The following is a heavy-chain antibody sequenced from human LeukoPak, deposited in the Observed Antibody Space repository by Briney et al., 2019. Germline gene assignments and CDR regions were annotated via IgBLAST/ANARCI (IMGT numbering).Heavy chain of an antibody. CDR2: ISYDGSNK. CDR1: GLTFSIFA. Sequence: GGSLRLSCAASGLTFSIFAMHWVRQAPGKGLEWLALISYDGSNKYYADSVKGRFTISRDNSKNTLYLQMNSLRPEDTAVYYCAREGDESLYYFDYWGQGTLVTVSS. D-gene: IGHD3-16*01. CDR3: AREGDESLYYFDY. J-gene: IGHJ4*02. V-gene: IGHV3-30-3*01.